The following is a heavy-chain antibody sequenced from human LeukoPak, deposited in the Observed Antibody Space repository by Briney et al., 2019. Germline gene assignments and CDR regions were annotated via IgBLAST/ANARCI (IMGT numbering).Heavy chain of an antibody. CDR3: EKGNILTGYEY. Sequence: PGGSLRLSCGASGFTFSSYDMHWVRQATGKGLEWVSAIGHAGDTYYPGSVRGRFTISRENAKNSLFLQMNSLRAGDTAMYYCEKGNILTGYEYWGQGTLVTVSS. CDR1: GFTFSSYD. J-gene: IGHJ4*02. CDR2: IGHAGDT. V-gene: IGHV3-13*04. D-gene: IGHD3-9*01.